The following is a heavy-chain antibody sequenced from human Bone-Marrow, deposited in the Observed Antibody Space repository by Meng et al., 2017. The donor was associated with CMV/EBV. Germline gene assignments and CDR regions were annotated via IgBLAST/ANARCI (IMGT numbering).Heavy chain of an antibody. CDR2: INPSDASGST. D-gene: IGHD3-22*01. V-gene: IGHV1-46*01. J-gene: IGHJ4*02. CDR1: FTVNY. CDR3: ARGKHDYDRSGYWGANDY. Sequence: FTVNYIHWMRQAPGQGLEWMGVINPSDASGSTTYAQKFQGRVSMTRDTSTSTVYMELSNLRSDDTAVYYCARGKHDYDRSGYWGANDYWGQGTLVTVSS.